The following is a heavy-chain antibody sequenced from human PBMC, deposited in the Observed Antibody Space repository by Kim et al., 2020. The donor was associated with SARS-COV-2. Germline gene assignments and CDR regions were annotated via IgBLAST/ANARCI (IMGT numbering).Heavy chain of an antibody. J-gene: IGHJ4*02. D-gene: IGHD6-19*01. CDR2: INPNSGGT. CDR3: ARAGSSSGWFRTDY. CDR1: GYTFTGYY. V-gene: IGHV1-2*02. Sequence: ASVKVSCKASGYTFTGYYMHWVRQAPGQGLEWMGWINPNSGGTNYAQKFQGRVTMTRDTSISTAYMELSRLRSDDTAVYYCARAGSSSGWFRTDYWGQGTLVTVSS.